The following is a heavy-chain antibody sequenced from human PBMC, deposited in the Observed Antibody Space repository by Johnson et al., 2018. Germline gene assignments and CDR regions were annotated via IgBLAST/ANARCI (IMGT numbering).Heavy chain of an antibody. CDR1: GFNFSSYG. Sequence: QVQLVQSGGGVVRPGRSLRLSCEASGFNFSSYGMHWVRQTPAKGLEWVAVIWYDGSHDFYADSVKGRFTVSRDNVKNILYLQMNSLRAEDTAAYYLVRDPDACDRSVGDYASGLDVCGQGTTVTVSS. V-gene: IGHV3-33*01. CDR3: VRDPDACDRSVGDYASGLDV. J-gene: IGHJ6*02. D-gene: IGHD4-17*01. CDR2: IWYDGSHD.